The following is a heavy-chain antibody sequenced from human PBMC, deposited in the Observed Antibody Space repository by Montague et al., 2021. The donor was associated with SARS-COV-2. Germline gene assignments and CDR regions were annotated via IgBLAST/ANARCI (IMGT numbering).Heavy chain of an antibody. CDR3: AKGIAAAGIGFYYYYYGMDV. Sequence: SLRLSCAASGFTFGDYAMHWVRQAPGKGLEWVSGISWNSGSIGYADSVKGRFTISRDNAKNSLYLQMNSLRAEDTALYYCAKGIAAAGIGFYYYYYGMDVGGQGTTGTVSS. J-gene: IGHJ6*02. V-gene: IGHV3-9*01. CDR1: GFTFGDYA. D-gene: IGHD6-13*01. CDR2: ISWNSGSI.